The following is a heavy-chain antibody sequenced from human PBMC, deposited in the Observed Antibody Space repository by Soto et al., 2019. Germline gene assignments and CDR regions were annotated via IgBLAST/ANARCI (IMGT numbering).Heavy chain of an antibody. CDR1: GFTFSSYW. V-gene: IGHV3-7*01. J-gene: IGHJ3*02. CDR3: ARHWLGAFDI. D-gene: IGHD3-9*01. CDR2: IKQDGSVK. Sequence: AGSLRLSCAASGFTFSSYWMSWVRQAPGKGLEWVANIKQDGSVKYYVDSVKGRFTISRDNAKNSLYLQMNGLRAEATDVYCCARHWLGAFDIWGQGTMVTVSS.